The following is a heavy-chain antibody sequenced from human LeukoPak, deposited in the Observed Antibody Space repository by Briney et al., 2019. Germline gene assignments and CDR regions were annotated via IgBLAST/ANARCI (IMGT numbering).Heavy chain of an antibody. CDR3: ARADSNIAARRIGFDY. V-gene: IGHV3-23*01. CDR2: ISGSGGST. CDR1: GFTFSSYA. Sequence: TGGSLRLSCAASGFTFSSYAMNWVRQAPGKGLEWVSAISGSGGSTYYADSVKGRFTISRDNAKNSLYLQMNSLRAGDTALYYCARADSNIAARRIGFDYWGQGTLVTVSS. D-gene: IGHD6-6*01. J-gene: IGHJ4*02.